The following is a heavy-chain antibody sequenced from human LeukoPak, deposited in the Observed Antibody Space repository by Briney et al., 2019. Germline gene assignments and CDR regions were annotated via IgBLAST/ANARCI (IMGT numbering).Heavy chain of an antibody. V-gene: IGHV3-20*04. CDR1: GFTFDDYG. CDR3: ARVSALYYYGSGSYGPQNWCDP. J-gene: IGHJ5*02. Sequence: GGSLRLSCAASGFTFDDYGMSWVRHAPGKGLEWVSGINWNGGSTGYADSVKGRFTISRDNAKNSLYLQMNSLRAEDTALYYCARVSALYYYGSGSYGPQNWCDPWGQGTLVTVSS. CDR2: INWNGGST. D-gene: IGHD3-10*01.